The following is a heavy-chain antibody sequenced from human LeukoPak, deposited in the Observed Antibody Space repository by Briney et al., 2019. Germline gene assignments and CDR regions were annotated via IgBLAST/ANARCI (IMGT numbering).Heavy chain of an antibody. D-gene: IGHD3-3*01. CDR2: IYYSGST. Sequence: PSETLSLTCTVSGGSISSYYWSRIRQPPGKGLEWIGYIYYSGSTNYNPSLKSRVTISVDTSKNQFSLKLSSVTAADTAVYYCARGHYDFWSGYPTNDYWGQGTLVTVSS. J-gene: IGHJ4*02. V-gene: IGHV4-59*01. CDR1: GGSISSYY. CDR3: ARGHYDFWSGYPTNDY.